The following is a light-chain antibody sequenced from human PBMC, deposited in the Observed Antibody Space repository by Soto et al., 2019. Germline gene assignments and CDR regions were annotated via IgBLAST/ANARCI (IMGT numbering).Light chain of an antibody. CDR3: QQYNNYSFT. Sequence: MTQSPSTFSASTGERATLSCRASQGISTNLAWYQQKPGQAPKLLIYAASTWQSGVPSRFSGSGSGTEFTLTISCLQSEDFAVYYCQQYNNYSFTFGQGTKVEIK. CDR2: AAS. CDR1: QGISTN. V-gene: IGKV1-8*01. J-gene: IGKJ1*01.